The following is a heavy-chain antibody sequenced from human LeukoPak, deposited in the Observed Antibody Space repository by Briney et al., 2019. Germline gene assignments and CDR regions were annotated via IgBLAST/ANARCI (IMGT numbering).Heavy chain of an antibody. V-gene: IGHV7-4-1*02. CDR3: ARDIAAADTHYYMDV. J-gene: IGHJ6*03. Sequence: ASVKVSCKASGYTFTSYAMNWVRQAPGQGLEWMGWINTNTGNPTYAQGFTGRFVFSLDTSVSTAYLQISSLKAEDTAVYYCARDIAAADTHYYMDVWGKGTTVTVSS. CDR1: GYTFTSYA. D-gene: IGHD6-13*01. CDR2: INTNTGNP.